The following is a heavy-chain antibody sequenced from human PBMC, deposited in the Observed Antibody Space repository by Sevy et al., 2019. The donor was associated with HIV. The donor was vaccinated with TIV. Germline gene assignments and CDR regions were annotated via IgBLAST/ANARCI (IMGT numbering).Heavy chain of an antibody. CDR3: ARRPTSTGPPRFDY. D-gene: IGHD2-8*02. V-gene: IGHV3-11*06. Sequence: GESLKISCAASGFIFSDYNMGWIRQAPGKGLEWVSYISSTSTYTKYADSVKGRFTISRDNAKNSLFLQMNSLRAEDTAVYYCARRPTSTGPPRFDYWGQGTLVTVSS. J-gene: IGHJ4*02. CDR2: ISSTSTYT. CDR1: GFIFSDYN.